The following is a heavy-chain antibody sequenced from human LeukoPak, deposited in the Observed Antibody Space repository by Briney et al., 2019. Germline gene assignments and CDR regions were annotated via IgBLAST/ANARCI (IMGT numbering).Heavy chain of an antibody. CDR1: GFTFSSYW. CDR2: ISSSGSTI. J-gene: IGHJ3*02. CDR3: ARDTAAGIDRCAFDI. D-gene: IGHD6-13*01. Sequence: GGSLRLSCAASGFTFSSYWMNWVRQAPGKGLEWVSYISSSGSTIYYADSVKGRFTISRDNAKNSLYLQMNSLRAEDTAVYYCARDTAAGIDRCAFDIWGQGTMVTVSS. V-gene: IGHV3-48*04.